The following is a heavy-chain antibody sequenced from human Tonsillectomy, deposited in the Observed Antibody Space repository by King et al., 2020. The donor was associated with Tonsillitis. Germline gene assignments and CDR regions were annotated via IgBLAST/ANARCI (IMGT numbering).Heavy chain of an antibody. CDR1: GFTFNDYG. J-gene: IGHJ4*02. V-gene: IGHV3-30*02. Sequence: VQLVESGGGVVQPGGSLRLSCAPSGFTFNDYGMSWIRQAPGKGLEWVAYIRDDGTNKYYADSVTGRFTISRDNSGNKLYLQMSSLRTEDTAVYYCAKRHHDSSGYYSGFDSWGQGTLVNVSS. CDR3: AKRHHDSSGYYSGFDS. CDR2: IRDDGTNK. D-gene: IGHD3-22*01.